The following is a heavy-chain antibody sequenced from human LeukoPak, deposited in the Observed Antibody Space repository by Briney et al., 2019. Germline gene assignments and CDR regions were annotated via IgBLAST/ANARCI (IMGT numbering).Heavy chain of an antibody. J-gene: IGHJ3*02. CDR1: GFTFTDYP. V-gene: IGHV3-21*01. D-gene: IGHD5-18*01. CDR3: ARGLQLRYPGDAFDI. Sequence: GGSLRLSCAASGFTFTDYPMNWVRQAPGKGLEWVSSISGTSNYIYYADSVKGRFTISRDNAKNSLYLHMNSLRAEDTAVYYCARGLQLRYPGDAFDIWGQGTMVTVSS. CDR2: ISGTSNYI.